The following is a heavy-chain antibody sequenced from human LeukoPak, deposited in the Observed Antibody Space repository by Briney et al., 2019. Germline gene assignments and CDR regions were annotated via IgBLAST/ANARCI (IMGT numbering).Heavy chain of an antibody. V-gene: IGHV3-30-3*01. D-gene: IGHD3-22*01. CDR2: ISYDGSNK. J-gene: IGHJ4*02. CDR1: GFTLSSYA. CDR3: ARDGFPYYYDSSGYSPHY. Sequence: GSLRLSCAASGFTLSSYAMHWVRQAPGKGLEWVAVISYDGSNKYYADSVKGRFTISRDNSKNTLYLQMNSLRAEDTAVYYCARDGFPYYYDSSGYSPHYWGQGTLVTVSS.